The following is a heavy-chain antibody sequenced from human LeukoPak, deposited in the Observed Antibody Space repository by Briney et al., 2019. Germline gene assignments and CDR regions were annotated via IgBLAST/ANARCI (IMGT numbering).Heavy chain of an antibody. Sequence: SVKVSCKASGGTFSSYAISWVRQAPGQGLEWMGRIIPILGIANYAQKFQGRVTITADKSTSTAYMELSSLRSEDTAVYYCARDPIVDFWSGYKNWGQGTLVTVSS. V-gene: IGHV1-69*04. CDR1: GGTFSSYA. D-gene: IGHD3-3*01. CDR2: IIPILGIA. CDR3: ARDPIVDFWSGYKN. J-gene: IGHJ4*02.